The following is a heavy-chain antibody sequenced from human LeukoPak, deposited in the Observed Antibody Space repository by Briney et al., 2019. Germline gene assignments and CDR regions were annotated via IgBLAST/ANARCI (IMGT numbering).Heavy chain of an antibody. CDR1: GYTFTSYG. D-gene: IGHD2-2*02. Sequence: ASVKVSCKASGYTFTSYGISWMRQAPGQGLEWMGWISAYNGNTNYAQKLQGRVTMTTDTSTSTAYMELRSLRSDDTAVYYCARGENIVVVPAAIRRPNFDYWGQGTMVTVSS. CDR3: ARGENIVVVPAAIRRPNFDY. V-gene: IGHV1-18*01. J-gene: IGHJ4*02. CDR2: ISAYNGNT.